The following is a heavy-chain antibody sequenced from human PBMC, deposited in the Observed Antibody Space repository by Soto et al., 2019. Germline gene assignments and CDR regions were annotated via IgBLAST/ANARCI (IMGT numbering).Heavy chain of an antibody. CDR2: IYYSGST. J-gene: IGHJ4*02. Sequence: TSETLSLTCTVSGGSISSGGYYWSWIRQHPGKGLEWIGYIYYSGSTYYNPSLKSRVTISVDTSKNQFSLKLSSVTAADTAVYYCARLDLSGYEASFDYWGQGTLVTVSS. D-gene: IGHD5-12*01. CDR3: ARLDLSGYEASFDY. V-gene: IGHV4-31*03. CDR1: GGSISSGGYY.